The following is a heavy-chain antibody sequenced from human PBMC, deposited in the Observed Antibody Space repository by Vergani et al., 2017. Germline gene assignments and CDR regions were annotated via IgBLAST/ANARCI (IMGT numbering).Heavy chain of an antibody. CDR2: IAKDGINT. J-gene: IGHJ4*02. CDR1: GFTFSNFG. Sequence: QVQLVESAGGVVQPGGSLRLSCAASGFTFSNFGMHWIRQAPGKGLEWLAYIAKDGINTRYRDAVKGRFTVSRENSKDILYLQMDSLRSEDTALYYCAKYWRDSTDVLPDSWDPGTLVVVSS. V-gene: IGHV3-30*02. D-gene: IGHD2-8*02. CDR3: AKYWRDSTDVLPDS.